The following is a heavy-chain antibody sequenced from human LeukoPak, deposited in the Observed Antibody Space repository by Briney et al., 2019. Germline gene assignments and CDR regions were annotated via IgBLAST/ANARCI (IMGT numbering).Heavy chain of an antibody. CDR3: ARTIAAAGTIRAPHNWFDP. D-gene: IGHD6-13*01. J-gene: IGHJ5*02. Sequence: PGESLKISCKGSGYSFTSYWIGWVRQMPGKGLEWMGIIYPGDSDTRYSPSFQGQVTISADKSISTAYLQWSSLKASDTAMYYCARTIAAAGTIRAPHNWFDPWGQGTLVTVSS. CDR2: IYPGDSDT. V-gene: IGHV5-51*01. CDR1: GYSFTSYW.